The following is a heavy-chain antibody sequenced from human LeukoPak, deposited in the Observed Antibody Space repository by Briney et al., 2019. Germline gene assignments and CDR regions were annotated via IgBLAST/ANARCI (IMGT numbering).Heavy chain of an antibody. Sequence: PGGSLRLSYAASGFTFSSYSMNWVRQAPGKGLEWVSSISSSSSYIYYADSVKGRFTISRDNAKNSLYLQMNSLRAEDTAVYYCARDEDITMVRGPNWFDPWGQGTLVTVSS. CDR3: ARDEDITMVRGPNWFDP. V-gene: IGHV3-21*01. D-gene: IGHD3-10*01. J-gene: IGHJ5*02. CDR2: ISSSSSYI. CDR1: GFTFSSYS.